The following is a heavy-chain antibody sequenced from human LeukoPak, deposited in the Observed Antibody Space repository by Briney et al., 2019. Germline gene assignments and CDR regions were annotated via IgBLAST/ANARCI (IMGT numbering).Heavy chain of an antibody. Sequence: GGSLRLSCAASGFTLSRHAVYWVRQAPGKGREWVAWISHDGTNKYYTDSVKGRFTISRDRSKNTVFLQVSTLRAQDTAVYYCATDPRIAVTGTTPYDYFFHMDVWGKGTTVTVSS. V-gene: IGHV3-30*04. CDR3: ATDPRIAVTGTTPYDYFFHMDV. J-gene: IGHJ6*03. CDR1: GFTLSRHA. D-gene: IGHD6-19*01. CDR2: ISHDGTNK.